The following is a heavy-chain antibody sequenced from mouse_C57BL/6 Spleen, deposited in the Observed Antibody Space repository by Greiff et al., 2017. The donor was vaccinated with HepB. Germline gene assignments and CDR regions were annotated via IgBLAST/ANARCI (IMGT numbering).Heavy chain of an antibody. V-gene: IGHV3-6*01. J-gene: IGHJ1*03. CDR2: ISYDGSN. CDR3: AREKGSPWYFDV. CDR1: GYSITSGYY. Sequence: EVQRVESGPGLVKPSQSLSLTCSVTGYSITSGYYWNWIRQFPGNKLEWMGYISYDGSNNYNPSLKNRISITRDTSKNQFFLKLNSVTTEDTATYYCAREKGSPWYFDVWGTGTTVTVSS.